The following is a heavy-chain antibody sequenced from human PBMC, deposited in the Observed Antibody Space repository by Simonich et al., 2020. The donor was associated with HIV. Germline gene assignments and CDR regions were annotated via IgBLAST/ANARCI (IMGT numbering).Heavy chain of an antibody. V-gene: IGHV4-34*01. CDR1: GESFSGYY. CDR2: INHSEIT. CDR3: ARRDRELILYFDY. D-gene: IGHD3-3*01. J-gene: IGHJ4*02. Sequence: QVQLQQWGAGLLKPSETLSLTCAVYGESFSGYYWSWIRQPPGKGLEWIGEINHSEITNYKSSLNIRATISVDKSKNQFSLKLSSVTAADTAIYYCARRDRELILYFDYWGQGNLVTVSS.